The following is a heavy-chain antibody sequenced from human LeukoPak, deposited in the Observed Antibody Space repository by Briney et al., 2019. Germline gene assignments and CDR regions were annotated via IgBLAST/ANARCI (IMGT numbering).Heavy chain of an antibody. V-gene: IGHV1-2*02. CDR3: SRGSFCGATSCHQDH. Sequence: ASVRVSCKASGYTFAAYFIFWVRQAPGQGLGWVGYMNPNTGDTNYAQKFQGRVALTGDTSVSTAYMELTRLRSDDSAIYYCSRGSFCGATSCHQDHWGQGTLVTVSS. D-gene: IGHD2-21*01. CDR1: GYTFAAYF. CDR2: MNPNTGDT. J-gene: IGHJ4*02.